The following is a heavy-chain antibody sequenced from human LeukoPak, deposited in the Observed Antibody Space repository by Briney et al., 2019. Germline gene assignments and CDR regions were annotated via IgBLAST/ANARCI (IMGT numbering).Heavy chain of an antibody. J-gene: IGHJ5*02. Sequence: PSETLSLTCAVSGGSISSSNWWSWVRQPPGKGLEWIGEIYHSGSTNYNPSLKSRVTISVDKSKNQFSLKLSSVTAADTAVYYCAREPPPHSGYDYWFDPWGQGTLVTVSS. CDR2: IYHSGST. CDR1: GGSISSSNW. D-gene: IGHD5-12*01. V-gene: IGHV4-4*02. CDR3: AREPPPHSGYDYWFDP.